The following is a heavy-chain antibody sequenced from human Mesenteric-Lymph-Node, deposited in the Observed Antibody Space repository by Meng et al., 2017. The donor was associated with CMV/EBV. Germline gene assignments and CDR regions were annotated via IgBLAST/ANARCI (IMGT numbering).Heavy chain of an antibody. CDR2: INPTDGST. J-gene: IGHJ4*02. Sequence: ASVKVSCKASGYTFTSYDINWVRQATGQGLEWMGIINPTDGSTTYAQKFQGRVTMTRDTSTNTVYMELSSPRSEDTAMYYCARKGPRPALDYWGQGTLVTVSS. D-gene: IGHD6-6*01. V-gene: IGHV1-46*01. CDR1: GYTFTSYD. CDR3: ARKGPRPALDY.